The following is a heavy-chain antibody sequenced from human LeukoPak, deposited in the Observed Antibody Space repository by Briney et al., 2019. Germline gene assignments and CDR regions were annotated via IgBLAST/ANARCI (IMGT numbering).Heavy chain of an antibody. CDR2: INPKSGGT. V-gene: IGHV1-2*02. Sequence: ASVKVSCKASGYTFSDYYMHWVRQAPGQGLEWMGWINPKSGGTNYAQKFQGRVTMTRDTSISTTYMELSRLRSDDTAVYYCAREADYYGHWGQGTLVTVSS. CDR3: AREADYYGH. D-gene: IGHD3-16*01. J-gene: IGHJ4*02. CDR1: GYTFSDYY.